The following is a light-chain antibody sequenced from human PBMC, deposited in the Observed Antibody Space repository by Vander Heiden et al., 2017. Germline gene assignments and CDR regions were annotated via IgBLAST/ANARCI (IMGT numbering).Light chain of an antibody. CDR3: SSYAGSNTAI. V-gene: IGLV2-8*01. Sequence: QSALTQPPSPSGSPGQSVTISCTGTSSDVGAYNYVSWYQQHPGKAPKVMIYEVTKRPSGVPDRFSGSKSGNTASLTVSGLQAEDEADYYCSSYAGSNTAIFGGGTKLTVL. CDR1: SSDVGAYNY. CDR2: EVT. J-gene: IGLJ2*01.